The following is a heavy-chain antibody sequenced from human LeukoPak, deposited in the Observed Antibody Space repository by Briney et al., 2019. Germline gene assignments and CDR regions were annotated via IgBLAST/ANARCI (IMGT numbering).Heavy chain of an antibody. Sequence: SETLSLTCTVSGGSINSSNNYWVWIRQPPGKGLDWIGTIFYSGSTYYNPSLKSRVTISGDTSKNQFSLKLSSVTAADTAVYYCARHIGFDAFDIGGQGTMVTVSS. J-gene: IGHJ3*02. CDR1: GGSINSSNNY. D-gene: IGHD3-10*01. V-gene: IGHV4-39*01. CDR3: ARHIGFDAFDI. CDR2: IFYSGST.